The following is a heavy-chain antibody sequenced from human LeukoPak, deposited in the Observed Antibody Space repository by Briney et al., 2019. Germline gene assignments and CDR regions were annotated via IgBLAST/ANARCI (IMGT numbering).Heavy chain of an antibody. CDR2: IIPILGIA. Sequence: PGKSSCKALEAPLGSYPFGWFRQALGKGLNWLGRIIPILGIANYAQKFQGRVTITADKSTSTAYMELSSLRSEDTAVYYCARVTAGTGAFDIWGQGTMVTVSS. D-gene: IGHD6-19*01. CDR3: ARVTAGTGAFDI. J-gene: IGHJ3*02. CDR1: EAPLGSYP. V-gene: IGHV1-69*04.